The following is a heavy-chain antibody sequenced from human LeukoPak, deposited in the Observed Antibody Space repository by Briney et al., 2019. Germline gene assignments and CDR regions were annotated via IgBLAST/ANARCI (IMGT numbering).Heavy chain of an antibody. V-gene: IGHV3-74*01. J-gene: IGHJ5*02. CDR3: ARDVGT. CDR2: IGNDESTI. Sequence: PGGSLRLSCAASGFSFSSYWMHWVRRAPGKGPVWGSLIGNDESTIIYADSVKGRFTISRDNAKNTLYLQMSSLRAEDTAVYYCARDVGTWGQGTLVTVSS. D-gene: IGHD7-27*01. CDR1: GFSFSSYW.